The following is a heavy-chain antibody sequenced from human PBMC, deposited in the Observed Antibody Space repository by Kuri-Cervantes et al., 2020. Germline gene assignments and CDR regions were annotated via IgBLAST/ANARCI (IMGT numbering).Heavy chain of an antibody. Sequence: GESLKISCAASGFTFSSYAMSWVRQAPGKGLEWVSAISGSGGSTYYADSVKGRFTISRDNSKNTLYLQMSSLRAEDTAVYYCARVGYDSLYYYYYMDVWGKGTTVTVSS. J-gene: IGHJ6*03. V-gene: IGHV3-23*01. CDR1: GFTFSSYA. CDR2: ISGSGGST. CDR3: ARVGYDSLYYYYYMDV. D-gene: IGHD5-12*01.